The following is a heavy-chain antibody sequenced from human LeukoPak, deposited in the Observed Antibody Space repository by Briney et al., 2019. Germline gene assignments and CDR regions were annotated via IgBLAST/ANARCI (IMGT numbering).Heavy chain of an antibody. D-gene: IGHD2/OR15-2a*01. V-gene: IGHV4-30-4*08. CDR1: GVSISSGDYY. Sequence: SETLSLTCTVSGVSISSGDYYWSWIRQPPGMGLEWIGYIYYRGSTYYNPSLKSRITISVDTSKNQFSLKLSSVTAADTAVYYCAREPPFYGYRYFDLWGRGTLVTVSS. J-gene: IGHJ2*01. CDR3: AREPPFYGYRYFDL. CDR2: IYYRGST.